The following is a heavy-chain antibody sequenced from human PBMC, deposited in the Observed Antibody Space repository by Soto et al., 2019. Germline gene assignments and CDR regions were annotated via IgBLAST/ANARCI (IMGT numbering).Heavy chain of an antibody. CDR1: GASISTYY. CDR3: ARDVVGGGMDV. Sequence: SETLSLTCTVSGASISTYYWSWIRQPPGKGLEWIGLFHYSGSTNYNPSLKSRVTISVDTSKKQFSLNLSSVTAADTAVYFCARDVVGGGMDVWGQGTTVTVSS. V-gene: IGHV4-59*01. CDR2: FHYSGST. J-gene: IGHJ6*02. D-gene: IGHD2-21*01.